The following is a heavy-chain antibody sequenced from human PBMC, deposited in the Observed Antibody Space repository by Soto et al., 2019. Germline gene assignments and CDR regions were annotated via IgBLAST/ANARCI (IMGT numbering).Heavy chain of an antibody. J-gene: IGHJ4*02. Sequence: SETLSLTCAVYGGSFSGYYWSWIRQPPGKGLEWIGEINHSGSTNYNPSLKSRVTISVDTSKNQFSLKLSSVTAADTAVYYCARASRKKRGTYYFDYWGQGTLVTVSS. V-gene: IGHV4-34*01. CDR3: ARASRKKRGTYYFDY. D-gene: IGHD1-26*01. CDR2: INHSGST. CDR1: GGSFSGYY.